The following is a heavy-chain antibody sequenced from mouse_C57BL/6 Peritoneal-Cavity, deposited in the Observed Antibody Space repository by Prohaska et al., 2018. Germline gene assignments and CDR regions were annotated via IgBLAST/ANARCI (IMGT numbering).Heavy chain of an antibody. Sequence: EVMLVESGGGLVKPGGSLKLSCAASGFTFSRYTMSWVRQTPEKSLECVATISGGGGNTYYPDSVKCRFTSSRDNAKNTLYLQMSSLRSEDTALYYCARQGGYTNFYAMDYWGQGTSVTVT. CDR2: ISGGGGNT. CDR3: ARQGGYTNFYAMDY. V-gene: IGHV5-9*01. J-gene: IGHJ4*01. D-gene: IGHD2-2*01. CDR1: GFTFSRYT.